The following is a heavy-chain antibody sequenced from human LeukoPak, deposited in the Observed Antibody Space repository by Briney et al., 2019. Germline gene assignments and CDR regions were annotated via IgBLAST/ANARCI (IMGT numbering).Heavy chain of an antibody. CDR3: ARVRRYYYGSGSSEWVY. CDR1: GFTFTSYA. J-gene: IGHJ4*02. V-gene: IGHV1-3*01. D-gene: IGHD3-10*01. CDR2: INAGSGNT. Sequence: ASVKVSCKASGFTFTSYAMHWVRQAPGQRLEWMGWINAGSGNTNYAQKLQGRVTMTTDTSTSTAYMELRSLRSDDTAVYYCARVRRYYYGSGSSEWVYWGQGTLVTVSS.